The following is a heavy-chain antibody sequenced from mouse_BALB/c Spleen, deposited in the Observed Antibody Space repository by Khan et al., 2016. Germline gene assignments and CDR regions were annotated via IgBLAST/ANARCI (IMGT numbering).Heavy chain of an antibody. J-gene: IGHJ2*01. D-gene: IGHD6-1*01. CDR3: ASRSWDFDY. CDR2: ISYSGST. Sequence: VQLQQSGPGLVKPSQSLSLTCTVTGYSITSDYAWNWIRQFPGNKLEWMGYISYSGSTSYHPPFKSRISITRDTSKNQFFLQLNTVTTEDTATYYCASRSWDFDYWGQGTTLTCSS. CDR1: GYSITSDYA. V-gene: IGHV3-2*02.